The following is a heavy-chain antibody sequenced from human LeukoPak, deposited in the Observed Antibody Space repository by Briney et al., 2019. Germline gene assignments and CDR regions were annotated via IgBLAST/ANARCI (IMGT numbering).Heavy chain of an antibody. CDR3: ARGGTYYDFWSGPAGTDY. D-gene: IGHD3-3*01. V-gene: IGHV3-30-3*01. J-gene: IGHJ4*02. Sequence: HPGGSLRLSCAASGFTFSSYAMHWVRQAPGKGLEWVAVISYDGSNKYYADSVKGRFTISGDNSKNTLYLQMNSLRAEDTAVYYCARGGTYYDFWSGPAGTDYWGQGTLVTVSS. CDR1: GFTFSSYA. CDR2: ISYDGSNK.